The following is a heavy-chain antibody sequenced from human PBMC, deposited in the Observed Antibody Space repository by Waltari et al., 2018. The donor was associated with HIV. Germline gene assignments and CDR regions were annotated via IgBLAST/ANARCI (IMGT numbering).Heavy chain of an antibody. CDR3: ARANPTVTVAFDY. J-gene: IGHJ4*02. CDR1: GGSFSGYY. D-gene: IGHD4-17*01. V-gene: IGHV4-34*01. CDR2: INHRGST. Sequence: QVQLQQWGAGLLKPSETLSLTCAVYGGSFSGYYWSWIRPPPGKGLEWIGEINHRGSTDYNPSLKSRVTISVDTSKNQFSLKLSSVTAADTAVYYCARANPTVTVAFDYWGQGTLVTVSS.